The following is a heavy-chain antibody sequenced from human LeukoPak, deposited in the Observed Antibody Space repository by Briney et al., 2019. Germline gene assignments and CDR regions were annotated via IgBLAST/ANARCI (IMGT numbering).Heavy chain of an antibody. CDR2: IWYDGSNK. CDR1: GFTFSSYD. CDR3: AKGGSSWSYFDY. Sequence: GGSLRLSCAASGFTFSSYDMHWVRQAPGKGLEWVAVIWYDGSNKYYADSVKGRFTISRDNSKNTLSLQMNSLRAEDTAVYYCAKGGSSWSYFDYWGQGTLVTVSS. V-gene: IGHV3-33*06. J-gene: IGHJ4*02. D-gene: IGHD6-13*01.